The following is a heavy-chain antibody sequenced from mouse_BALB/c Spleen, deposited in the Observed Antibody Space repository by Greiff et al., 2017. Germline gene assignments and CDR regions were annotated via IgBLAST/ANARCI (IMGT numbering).Heavy chain of an antibody. CDR2: IWAGGST. Sequence: VQLQQSGPGLVAPSQSLSITCTVPGFSLTSYGVHWVRQPPGKGLEWLGVIWAGGSTNYNSALMSRLSISKDNSKSQVFLKMNSLQTDDTAMYYCAREITTVVARDWYFDVWGAGTTVTVSS. V-gene: IGHV2-9*02. J-gene: IGHJ1*01. CDR3: AREITTVVARDWYFDV. CDR1: GFSLTSYG. D-gene: IGHD1-1*01.